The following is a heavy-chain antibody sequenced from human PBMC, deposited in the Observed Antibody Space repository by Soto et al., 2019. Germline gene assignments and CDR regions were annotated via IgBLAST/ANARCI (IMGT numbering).Heavy chain of an antibody. CDR1: GGSIDGGSDC. J-gene: IGHJ4*02. V-gene: IGHV4-31*03. CDR2: ISYGGST. D-gene: IGHD5-18*01. CDR3: SRGILV. Sequence: SETLCLTCTVSGGSIDGGSDCWSWIRQHPGKGLDWIGCISYGGSTSYNPSLKSRVTISVDTSKNQFSLKLTSVTAADTAVYYCSRGILVWGQGALVTVSS.